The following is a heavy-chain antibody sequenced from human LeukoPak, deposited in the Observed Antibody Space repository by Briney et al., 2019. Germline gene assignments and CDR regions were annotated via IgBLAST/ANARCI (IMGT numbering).Heavy chain of an antibody. J-gene: IGHJ6*02. CDR3: ARGPVIAVAGPGARDYYGMDV. CDR1: GYTFTGYY. CDR2: INPNSGGT. V-gene: IGHV1-2*04. Sequence: ASVKVSCKASGYTFTGYYMHWVRQAPGQGLEWMGWINPNSGGTNYAQKFQGWVTMTRDTSISTAYMELSRLRSDDTAVYYCARGPVIAVAGPGARDYYGMDVWGQGTTVTVSS. D-gene: IGHD6-19*01.